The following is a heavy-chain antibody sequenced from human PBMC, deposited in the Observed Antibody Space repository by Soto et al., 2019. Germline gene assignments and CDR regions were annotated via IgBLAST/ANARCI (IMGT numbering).Heavy chain of an antibody. V-gene: IGHV1-18*01. Sequence: QVQLVQSGAEVKKPGASVKVSCKASGYTFTSYGISWVRQAPGQGREWMGWISAYNGNTNYAQKCQGRVTMTTDTSTSTAYMELRSLRSDDTAVYYCARGGKYCTNGGCSFYGMDVWGQGTTVTVSS. CDR1: GYTFTSYG. J-gene: IGHJ6*02. CDR3: ARGGKYCTNGGCSFYGMDV. D-gene: IGHD2-8*01. CDR2: ISAYNGNT.